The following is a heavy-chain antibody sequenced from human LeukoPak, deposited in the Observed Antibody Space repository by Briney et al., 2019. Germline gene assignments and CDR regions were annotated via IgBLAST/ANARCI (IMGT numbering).Heavy chain of an antibody. CDR1: GYTFTSYY. J-gene: IGHJ6*03. Sequence: GASVKVSCKASGYTFTSYYMHWVRQAPGQGLEWMGIINPSGGSTSYAQKFQGRVTMTRDMSTSTVYMELSSLRSEDTAVYYCARAAGEWFGELLFPGVFSGYYYMDVWGKGTTVTVSS. CDR2: INPSGGST. D-gene: IGHD3-10*01. CDR3: ARAAGEWFGELLFPGVFSGYYYMDV. V-gene: IGHV1-46*01.